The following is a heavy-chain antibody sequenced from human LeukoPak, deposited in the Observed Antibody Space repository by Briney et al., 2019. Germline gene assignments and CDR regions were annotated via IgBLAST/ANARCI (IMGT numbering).Heavy chain of an antibody. D-gene: IGHD4-17*01. CDR1: GYTFTSYA. CDR3: ARVRVSGVDFGDYDEVF. V-gene: IGHV1-3*01. J-gene: IGHJ4*02. Sequence: GASVKVSCKASGYTFTSYAMHWVRQAPGQRLEWMGWINAGNGNTKYSQKFQGRVTITRDTSASTAYMELSRLRPDDTAVYYCARVRVSGVDFGDYDEVFWGQGTLVTVSS. CDR2: INAGNGNT.